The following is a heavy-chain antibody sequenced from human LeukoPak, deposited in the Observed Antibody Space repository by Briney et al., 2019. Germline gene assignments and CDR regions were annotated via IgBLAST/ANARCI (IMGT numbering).Heavy chain of an antibody. Sequence: GGSLRLSCATSGFTFSSYWMHWVRQAPGKGPVWVSRINSDGSSTSYADSVKGRFTISRDNAKSTLYLQMNSLRVEDTAVYYCARDWWFDPWGQGTLVTVSS. V-gene: IGHV3-74*01. CDR1: GFTFSSYW. J-gene: IGHJ5*02. CDR2: INSDGSST. CDR3: ARDWWFDP.